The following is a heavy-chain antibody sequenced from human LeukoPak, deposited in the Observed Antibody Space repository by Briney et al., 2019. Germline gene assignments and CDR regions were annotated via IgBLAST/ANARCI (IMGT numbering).Heavy chain of an antibody. CDR1: GFTFSSYS. Sequence: GGSLRLSSAASGFTFSSYSMTCVRQAPGKGLEWFSSIGSSSSYIYYADSVKGLFTISRDNAKNSLYLQINSLRAEDTAVYYCARSGYCSSYSCSRGYYFDYWGQGTLVTVSS. V-gene: IGHV3-21*01. D-gene: IGHD2-2*01. CDR3: ARSGYCSSYSCSRGYYFDY. CDR2: IGSSSSYI. J-gene: IGHJ4*02.